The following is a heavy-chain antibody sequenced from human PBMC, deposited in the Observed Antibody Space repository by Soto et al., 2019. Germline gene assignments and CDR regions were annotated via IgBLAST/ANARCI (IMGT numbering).Heavy chain of an antibody. J-gene: IGHJ4*02. D-gene: IGHD5-12*01. CDR1: GYNFTSYY. Sequence: QVQLVQSGAEVKKPGASVRVSCKASGYNFTSYYMHWVRQAPGQGLEWMGIVNPNGGGKSYAQKFQGRVTMTRDTSTSTVYMELTGLRSEDTAVYYCARGGEWLQLDYWGQGTLVTVSS. CDR3: ARGGEWLQLDY. CDR2: VNPNGGGK. V-gene: IGHV1-46*01.